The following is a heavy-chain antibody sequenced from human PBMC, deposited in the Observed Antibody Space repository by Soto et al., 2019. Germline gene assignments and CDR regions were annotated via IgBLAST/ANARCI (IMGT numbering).Heavy chain of an antibody. CDR2: ISGSGGST. CDR3: AKDRDYYDSSGFNFDD. Sequence: PGGSLRLSCAASGFTFSSYAMSWVRQAPGKGLEWVSAISGSGGSTYYADSVKGRFTISRDNSKNTLYLQMNSLRAEDTAVYYCAKDRDYYDSSGFNFDDWGQGTLVTVSS. V-gene: IGHV3-23*01. J-gene: IGHJ4*02. CDR1: GFTFSSYA. D-gene: IGHD3-22*01.